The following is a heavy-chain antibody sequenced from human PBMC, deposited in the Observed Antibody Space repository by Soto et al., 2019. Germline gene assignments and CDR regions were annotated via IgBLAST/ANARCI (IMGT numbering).Heavy chain of an antibody. CDR1: GYTFTGYY. V-gene: IGHV1-2*02. J-gene: IGHJ4*02. Sequence: ASVKVSFKASGYTFTGYYMHWVRQAPGQGLEWMGWINPNSGGTNYAQKFQGRVTMTRDTSISTAYMELSRLRSDDTAVYYCARDLAEVIVVVPAASDYWGQGTLVTVSS. CDR2: INPNSGGT. D-gene: IGHD2-2*01. CDR3: ARDLAEVIVVVPAASDY.